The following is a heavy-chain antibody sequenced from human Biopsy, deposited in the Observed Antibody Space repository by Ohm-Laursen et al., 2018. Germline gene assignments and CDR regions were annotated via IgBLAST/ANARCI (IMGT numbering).Heavy chain of an antibody. CDR1: GFPFTGFS. Sequence: SLRLSCTASGFPFTGFSMDWVRQAPGKGLEWVAIIREHGNEEFYVDSVKGRFTISRDNARNSVYLQMNSLRADDTAVYYCARVSNYPRKDFQHWGQGTLVTVSS. V-gene: IGHV3-7*01. J-gene: IGHJ1*01. D-gene: IGHD4/OR15-4a*01. CDR2: IREHGNEE. CDR3: ARVSNYPRKDFQH.